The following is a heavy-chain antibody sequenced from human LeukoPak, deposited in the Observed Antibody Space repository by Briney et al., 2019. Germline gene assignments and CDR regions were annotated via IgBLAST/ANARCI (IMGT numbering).Heavy chain of an antibody. CDR2: ISSSSSYI. J-gene: IGHJ4*02. V-gene: IGHV3-21*01. CDR1: GFTFSSYS. Sequence: GGSLRLSCAASGFTFSSYSMNWVRQAPGKGLEWVSSISSSSSYIYYADSVKGRFTISRDNAKNSLYLQMNSLRAEDTAVYYCAKSSSSSWTILDYWGQGTLVTVSS. D-gene: IGHD6-13*01. CDR3: AKSSSSSWTILDY.